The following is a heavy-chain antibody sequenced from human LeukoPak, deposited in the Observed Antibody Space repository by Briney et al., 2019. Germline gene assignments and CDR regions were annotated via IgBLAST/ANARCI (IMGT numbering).Heavy chain of an antibody. J-gene: IGHJ4*02. CDR1: GFTFTSSA. Sequence: PVKVSCKASGFTFTSSAVQWVRQARGQRLEWIGWIVVGSGNTNYAQKFQERVTITRDMSTSTAYMELSSLRSEDTAVYYCASRTYYDILTGYLFDYWGQGTLVTVSS. V-gene: IGHV1-58*01. CDR2: IVVGSGNT. D-gene: IGHD3-9*01. CDR3: ASRTYYDILTGYLFDY.